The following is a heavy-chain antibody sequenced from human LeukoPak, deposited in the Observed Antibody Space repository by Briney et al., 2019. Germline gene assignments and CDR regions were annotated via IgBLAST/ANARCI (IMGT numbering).Heavy chain of an antibody. D-gene: IGHD3-3*01. V-gene: IGHV3-7*01. CDR2: IKQDGGER. CDR3: ARCLDLESRYYYYYGMDV. Sequence: GGSLRLSCAASGFNFSSYWMSWVRQAPGKGLEWVANIKQDGGERYYVDSVKGRFTISRDNAKNSLYLQMNSLRAEDTAVYYCARCLDLESRYYYYYGMDVWGQGTTVTVSS. CDR1: GFNFSSYW. J-gene: IGHJ6*02.